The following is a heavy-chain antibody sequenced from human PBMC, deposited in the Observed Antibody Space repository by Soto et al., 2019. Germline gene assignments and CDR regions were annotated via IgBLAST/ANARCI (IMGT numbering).Heavy chain of an antibody. Sequence: ASVKVSCKASGYTFTTYYMYWVRQAPGQGLEWMGIINPSGGNTNYAQKLQGRVTMTTDTSTSTAYMELRSLRSDDTAVYHCARDLYPGIAVAGGDYWGQGTLVTVSS. CDR1: GYTFTTYY. CDR2: INPSGGNT. J-gene: IGHJ4*02. V-gene: IGHV1-46*01. CDR3: ARDLYPGIAVAGGDY. D-gene: IGHD6-19*01.